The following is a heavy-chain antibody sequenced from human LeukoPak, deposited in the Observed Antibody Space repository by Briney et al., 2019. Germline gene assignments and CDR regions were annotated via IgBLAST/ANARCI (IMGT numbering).Heavy chain of an antibody. D-gene: IGHD3-10*01. CDR3: ARGRHYGSGSWNNWFDP. V-gene: IGHV4-34*01. CDR1: GGSFSGYY. CDR2: INHSGST. J-gene: IGHJ5*02. Sequence: SETLSLTCAVYGGSFSGYYWSWIRQPPGKGLEWIGEINHSGSTNYNPSLRSRVTISVDTSKNQFSLKLSSVTAADTAVYYCARGRHYGSGSWNNWFDPWGQGTLVTVSS.